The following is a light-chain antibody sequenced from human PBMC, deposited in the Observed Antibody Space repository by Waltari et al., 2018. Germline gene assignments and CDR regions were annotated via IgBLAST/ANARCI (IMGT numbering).Light chain of an antibody. CDR1: SNDIGSYTY. Sequence: QSALTQPASVSGSPGQSITISSSGTSNDIGSYTYISWYQQHPGRAPKLMIYDVSDRPSGLSDRFSGSKSGNTASLSISGLQAEDEADYYCSSYTSSGTLVFGGGTKLTVL. CDR3: SSYTSSGTLV. J-gene: IGLJ2*01. V-gene: IGLV2-14*03. CDR2: DVS.